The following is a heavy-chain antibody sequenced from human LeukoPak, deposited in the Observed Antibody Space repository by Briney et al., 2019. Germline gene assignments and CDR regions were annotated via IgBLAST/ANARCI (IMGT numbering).Heavy chain of an antibody. CDR3: ARDPAVDYGDYEFDPEQHY. CDR2: ISSSSSYI. V-gene: IGHV3-21*01. J-gene: IGHJ4*02. CDR1: GFTFSTFT. Sequence: GGSLRLSCVVSGFTFSTFTMNWVRQAPGKGLEWVSCISSSSSYIYYADSVKGRFTISRDNAKNSLYLQMSSLRAEDTAVYYCARDPAVDYGDYEFDPEQHYWGQGALVTVSS. D-gene: IGHD4-17*01.